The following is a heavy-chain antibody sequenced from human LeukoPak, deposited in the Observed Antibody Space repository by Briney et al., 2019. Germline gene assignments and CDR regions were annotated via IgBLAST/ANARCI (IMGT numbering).Heavy chain of an antibody. D-gene: IGHD1-26*01. CDR3: ARDYLVGAPLDY. CDR2: MYISGST. V-gene: IGHV4-4*07. Sequence: SETLSLTCTVSGVSITNYYWAWIRQPAGKGLEWIGRMYISGSTNYNPSLKSRVTISIDKANNQFSLKLRSVTAADTAVYYCARDYLVGAPLDYWGQGILVTVS. CDR1: GVSITNYY. J-gene: IGHJ4*02.